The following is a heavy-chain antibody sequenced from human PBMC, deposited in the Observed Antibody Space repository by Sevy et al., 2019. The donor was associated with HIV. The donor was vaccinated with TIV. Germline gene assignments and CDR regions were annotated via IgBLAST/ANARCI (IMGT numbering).Heavy chain of an antibody. CDR3: ARGGDCSGGSCYGYYYYGMDV. V-gene: IGHV3-33*01. J-gene: IGHJ6*02. Sequence: GGSLRLSCAASGFTFSSYGMHWVRQAPGKGLEWVAVIWYDGSNKYYADSVKGRFTISRDNSKNTLYLQMNSLRAEDTAVYYCARGGDCSGGSCYGYYYYGMDVWGQGTTVTVSS. CDR1: GFTFSSYG. D-gene: IGHD2-15*01. CDR2: IWYDGSNK.